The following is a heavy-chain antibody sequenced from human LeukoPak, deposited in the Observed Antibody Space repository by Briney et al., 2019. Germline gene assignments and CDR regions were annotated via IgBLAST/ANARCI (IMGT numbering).Heavy chain of an antibody. CDR3: AHTRWTRGYFDY. V-gene: IGHV2-5*02. J-gene: IGHJ4*02. CDR2: IYWDDEK. D-gene: IGHD5-24*01. Sequence: SGPTLVKPTQTLTLTCTFSGFSLTTNEVAVGWIRQPPGKALEWLALIYWDDEKRYRPPLKDRLTITKDTSKNQVVLTMTNMDPVDTGTYYCAHTRWTRGYFDYWGQGTLVTVSS. CDR1: GFSLTTNEVA.